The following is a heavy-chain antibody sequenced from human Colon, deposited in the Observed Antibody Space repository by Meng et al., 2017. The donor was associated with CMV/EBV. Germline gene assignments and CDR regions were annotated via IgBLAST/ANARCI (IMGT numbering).Heavy chain of an antibody. Sequence: GGSLRLSCAASGFTFSSYGMTWVRQAPGKGLEWVSAITGAGYSIYYADSVKGRFTISRDNSKNTLYLQMNSLGAEDTAVYYCAKDRDSGSYYWFDPWGQGTLVTVSS. D-gene: IGHD1-26*01. CDR3: AKDRDSGSYYWFDP. J-gene: IGHJ5*02. CDR2: ITGAGYSI. V-gene: IGHV3-23*01. CDR1: GFTFSSYG.